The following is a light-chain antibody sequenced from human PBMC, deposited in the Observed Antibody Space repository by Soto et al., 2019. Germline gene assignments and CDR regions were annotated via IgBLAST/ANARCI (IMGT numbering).Light chain of an antibody. CDR3: SSYARAVL. J-gene: IGLJ3*02. CDR2: EGS. CDR1: RSDVGSYYL. V-gene: IGLV2-23*01. Sequence: QSALTQPASVSGSPGQSITISCTGTRSDVGSYYLVSWYQQHPGKAPKLIIYEGSKRPSGTSNRFAGSKSGNTASLTISGHQAEDAAEYFCSSYARAVLFGGGTKLTVL.